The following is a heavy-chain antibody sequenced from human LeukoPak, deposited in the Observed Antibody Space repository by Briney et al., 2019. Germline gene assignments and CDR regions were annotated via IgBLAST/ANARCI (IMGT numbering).Heavy chain of an antibody. CDR1: GGSISSYY. V-gene: IGHV4-39*07. J-gene: IGHJ3*02. CDR3: ARDQGYSGYDGDAFDI. CDR2: IYYSGST. D-gene: IGHD5-12*01. Sequence: PSETLSLTCTVSGGSISSYYWGWIRQPPGKGLEWIGSIYYSGSTYYNPSLKSRVTISVDTSKNQFSLKLSSVTAADTAVYYCARDQGYSGYDGDAFDIWGQGTMVTVSS.